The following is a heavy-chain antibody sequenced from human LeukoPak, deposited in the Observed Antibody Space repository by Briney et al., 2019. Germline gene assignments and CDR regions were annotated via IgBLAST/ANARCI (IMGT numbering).Heavy chain of an antibody. CDR2: INPNSGGT. CDR1: GYTFTYYY. J-gene: IGHJ4*02. D-gene: IGHD3-16*01. V-gene: IGHV1-2*02. CDR3: ATGRWGVDY. Sequence: GASVTVSCKASGYTFTYYYMHWVRQAPGQGLEWMGWINPNSGGTNYAQKFQGRVTMTSATSISSAYMELSRLRSDDTAVYYCATGRWGVDYWGQGTLVTVSS.